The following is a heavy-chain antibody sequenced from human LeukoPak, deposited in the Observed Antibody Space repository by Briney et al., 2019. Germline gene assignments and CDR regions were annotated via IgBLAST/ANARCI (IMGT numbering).Heavy chain of an antibody. V-gene: IGHV3-49*04. Sequence: PGGSLRLSCTGSGFTFGDYAMSWVRQAPGKGLEWVGFVRSKAYGGTTEYAASVKGRFTISRDDSKSIAYLQMNSLKTEDTAVYYCAKDARWESSQQWGGYWYFDLWGRGTRVTVSS. CDR2: VRSKAYGGTT. D-gene: IGHD3-16*02. J-gene: IGHJ2*01. CDR1: GFTFGDYA. CDR3: AKDARWESSQQWGGYWYFDL.